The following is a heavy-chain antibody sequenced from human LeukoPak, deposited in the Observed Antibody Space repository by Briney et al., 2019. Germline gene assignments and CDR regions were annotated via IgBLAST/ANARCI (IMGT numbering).Heavy chain of an antibody. V-gene: IGHV3-9*01. CDR1: GFTFDDFA. Sequence: GRSLRLSCATSGFTFDDFAMHWVRQGPERGLEWVSGISWNSASVVYADSVKGRSTISRDNAKNSLYLQMTSLRPEDTAFYFCTKATRIAATGTTWFDPWGQGTLVSVSS. J-gene: IGHJ5*02. CDR3: TKATRIAATGTTWFDP. D-gene: IGHD6-13*01. CDR2: ISWNSASV.